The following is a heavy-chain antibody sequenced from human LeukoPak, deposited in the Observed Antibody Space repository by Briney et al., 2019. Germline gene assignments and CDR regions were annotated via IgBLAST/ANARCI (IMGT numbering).Heavy chain of an antibody. CDR2: IYCCGRT. J-gene: IGHJ6*04. V-gene: IGHV3-66*03. CDR1: GFTVSSNY. D-gene: IGHD3-3*01. CDR3: ARDRSITNFGVVRRNKVGTLDV. Sequence: GGSLTLSCAASGFTVSSNYMSWVRPAAGKGLEWVSVIYCCGRTYYADSVKGRFTISRDNSKNTLYLQMNSLRAEDTSVYYCARDRSITNFGVVRRNKVGTLDVWGKGTTVTVSS.